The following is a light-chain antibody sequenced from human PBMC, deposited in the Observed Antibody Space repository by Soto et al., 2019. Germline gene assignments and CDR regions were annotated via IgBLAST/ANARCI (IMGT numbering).Light chain of an antibody. CDR1: QSITTH. CDR2: AAS. CDR3: QQSYSTPTPPT. Sequence: DIQMTQSPSSLSASVGDRVTMTCRASQSITTHVNWYQQKPGKAPKLLIFAASILQSGDPSRFSGSGSGTDFTLTISSLQPEDFATYFCQQSYSTPTPPTFGQGTKLEI. V-gene: IGKV1-39*01. J-gene: IGKJ2*01.